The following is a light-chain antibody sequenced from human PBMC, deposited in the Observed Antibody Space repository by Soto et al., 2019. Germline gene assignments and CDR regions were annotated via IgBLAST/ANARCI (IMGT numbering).Light chain of an antibody. CDR3: QQRSNWPIT. CDR1: QSVSSY. CDR2: DAS. J-gene: IGKJ5*01. Sequence: PATLSLSPGERATPSCRASQSVSSYLAWYQQKPGQAPRLLIYDASNRATGIPARFSGSGSGTDFTLTISSLEPEDFAVYYCQQRSNWPITCGQGTRREIK. V-gene: IGKV3-11*01.